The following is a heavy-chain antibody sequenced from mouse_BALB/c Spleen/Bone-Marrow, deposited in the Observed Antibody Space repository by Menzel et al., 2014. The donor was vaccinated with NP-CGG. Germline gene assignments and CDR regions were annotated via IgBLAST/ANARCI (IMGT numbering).Heavy chain of an antibody. CDR3: ARTGTDWYFDV. J-gene: IGHJ1*01. CDR1: GYTFSSYW. Sequence: VQLQQSGAELMKPGASVKISCKATGYTFSSYWIEWVKQRPGHGLEWIGEILPGSGSTNYNEKFKGKATFTADTSSNTAYMQLGSLTSEDSAVYYCARTGTDWYFDVWGAGTTVTVSS. CDR2: ILPGSGST. D-gene: IGHD4-1*01. V-gene: IGHV1-9*01.